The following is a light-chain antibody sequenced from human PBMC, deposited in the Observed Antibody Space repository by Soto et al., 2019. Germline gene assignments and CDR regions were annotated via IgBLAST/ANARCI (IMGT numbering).Light chain of an antibody. CDR1: SSDVGAYDY. J-gene: IGLJ3*02. V-gene: IGLV2-11*01. CDR3: CSYPGSHTWV. Sequence: QSVLTQPRSVSGSPGQSVTISCTGTSSDVGAYDYVSWYQQHPGKAPKLVIYVVNKRPSGVPDRFSGSKSGNTASLTISGLQAEDEADYYCCSYPGSHTWVFGGGTKLTVL. CDR2: VVN.